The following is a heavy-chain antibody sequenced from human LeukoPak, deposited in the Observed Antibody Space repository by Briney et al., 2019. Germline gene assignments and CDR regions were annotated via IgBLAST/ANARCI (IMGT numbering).Heavy chain of an antibody. CDR1: RYTFTRYY. D-gene: IGHD6-19*01. CDR2: INPSGGST. V-gene: IGHV1-46*01. J-gene: IGHJ4*02. Sequence: ASVKVFCKASRYTFTRYYMQWVRQAPGQGLEWMGIINPSGGSTSYAQKFQGRVTMTRDTSTSTVYMELSSLRSEDTAVYYCARVIAVAALDYWGQGTLVTVSS. CDR3: ARVIAVAALDY.